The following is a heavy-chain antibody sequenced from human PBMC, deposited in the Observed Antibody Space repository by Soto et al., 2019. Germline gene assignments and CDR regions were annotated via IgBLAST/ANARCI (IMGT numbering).Heavy chain of an antibody. CDR2: FDPEDGET. V-gene: IGHV1-24*01. CDR1: GYTLTELS. Sequence: ASVKVSCKVSGYTLTELSMHWVRQAPGKGLEWMGGFDPEDGETIYAQKFQGRVTMTENTSTDTAYMELSSLRSEDTAVYYCATVVGATLSPPEEGSGYAFDIWGQGTMVTVSS. J-gene: IGHJ3*02. D-gene: IGHD1-26*01. CDR3: ATVVGATLSPPEEGSGYAFDI.